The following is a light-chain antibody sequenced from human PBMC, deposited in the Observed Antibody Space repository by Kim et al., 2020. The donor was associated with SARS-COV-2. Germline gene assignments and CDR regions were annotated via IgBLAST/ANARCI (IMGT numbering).Light chain of an antibody. CDR2: QDI. CDR1: KLGDKF. J-gene: IGLJ2*01. Sequence: VSPGQTASITCSGDKLGDKFACWYQQRPGQSPVLIIYQDIKRPSGIPERFSGSNSGNTATLTISGTQAMDEADYYCQAWDSSTVVFGGGTQLTVL. CDR3: QAWDSSTVV. V-gene: IGLV3-1*01.